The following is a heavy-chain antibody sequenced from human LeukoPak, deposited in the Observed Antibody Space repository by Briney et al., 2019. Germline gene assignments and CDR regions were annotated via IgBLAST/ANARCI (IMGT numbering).Heavy chain of an antibody. CDR2: IKSRTDGGTT. D-gene: IGHD3-22*01. CDR1: GFTFNKAW. CDR3: TLFYYVSSGYYEAIGYSYGKDV. V-gene: IGHV3-15*01. Sequence: PGGSLRLSCAASGFTFNKAWMSWVRQAPGKGLEWIGRIKSRTDGGTTDYAAPVKGRFTISRDDSKSMLYLQMNSLKNEDTAVYFCTLFYYVSSGYYEAIGYSYGKDVWGQGTTVTVSS. J-gene: IGHJ6*02.